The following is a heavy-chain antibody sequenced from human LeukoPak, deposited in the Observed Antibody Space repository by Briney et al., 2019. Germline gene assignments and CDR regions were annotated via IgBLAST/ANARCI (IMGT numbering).Heavy chain of an antibody. Sequence: SETLSLTCTVSGGSISSSSYYWGWIRQPPGKGLEGVGGIFYSGRTFFNPSLKSRVTISVDTTKNQFSLKLSSVTAADTAVYYCARSWPGTTYFDYWGQGTLVTVSS. V-gene: IGHV4-39*01. CDR1: GGSISSSSYY. D-gene: IGHD3-10*01. J-gene: IGHJ4*02. CDR2: IFYSGRT. CDR3: ARSWPGTTYFDY.